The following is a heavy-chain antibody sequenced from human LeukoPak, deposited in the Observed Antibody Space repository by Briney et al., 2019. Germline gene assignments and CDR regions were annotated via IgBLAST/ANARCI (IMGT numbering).Heavy chain of an antibody. CDR1: GYTFTSYW. V-gene: IGHV5-51*01. J-gene: IGHJ4*02. CDR2: IYPGDSDT. CDR3: ARQTAADY. D-gene: IGHD6-25*01. Sequence: GASVKVSCKASGYTFTSYWIGWVRQLPGKGLEWMGIIYPGDSDTRYSPSFQGQVTISADKSISTAYLQWSSLKASDTAMYYCARQTAADYWGQGTLVTVSS.